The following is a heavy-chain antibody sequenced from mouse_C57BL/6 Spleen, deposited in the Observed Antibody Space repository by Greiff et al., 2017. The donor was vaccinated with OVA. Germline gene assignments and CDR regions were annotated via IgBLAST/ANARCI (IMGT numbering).Heavy chain of an antibody. J-gene: IGHJ1*03. CDR3: AREGITTVVADWYFDV. V-gene: IGHV5-16*01. CDR1: GFTFSDYY. D-gene: IGHD1-1*01. CDR2: INYDGSST. Sequence: EVMLVESEGGLVQPGSSMTLSCTASGFTFSDYYMAWVRQVPEKGLEWVANINYDGSSTYSLDSLTSRFLISRDNAKNILYLQMSSLKSEDTATYYCAREGITTVVADWYFDVWGTGTTVTVSS.